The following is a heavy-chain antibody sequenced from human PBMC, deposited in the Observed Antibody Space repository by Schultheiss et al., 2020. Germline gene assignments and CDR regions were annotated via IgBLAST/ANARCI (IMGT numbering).Heavy chain of an antibody. CDR2: INPSGGST. Sequence: ASVKVSCKTSGYTFTSYDINWVRQATGQGLEWMGIINPSGGSTSYAQKFQGRVTMTRDTSTSTAYMELSSLRSDDTAVYFCVRDREWVLNTLGHWGQGTLVTVSS. CDR1: GYTFTSYD. CDR3: VRDREWVLNTLGH. D-gene: IGHD1-26*01. J-gene: IGHJ4*02. V-gene: IGHV1-46*01.